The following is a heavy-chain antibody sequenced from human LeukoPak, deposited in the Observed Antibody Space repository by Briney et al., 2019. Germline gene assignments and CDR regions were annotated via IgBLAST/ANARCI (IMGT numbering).Heavy chain of an antibody. CDR2: ISSSGSTI. CDR1: GFTFDDYG. J-gene: IGHJ6*03. Sequence: GGSLRLSCAASGFTFDDYGMSWVRQAPGKGLEWVSYISSSGSTIYNADSVKGRFTISRDNAKNSLFLQMNSLRAEDTAVYYCARDGVLRYFDYYYYYMDVWGKGTTVTISS. V-gene: IGHV3-11*01. D-gene: IGHD3-9*01. CDR3: ARDGVLRYFDYYYYYMDV.